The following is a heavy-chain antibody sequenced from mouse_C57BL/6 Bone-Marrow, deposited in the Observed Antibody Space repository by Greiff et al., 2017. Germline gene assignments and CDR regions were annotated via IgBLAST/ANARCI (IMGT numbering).Heavy chain of an antibody. CDR3: SRGLYYYYSSSWFAY. V-gene: IGHV1-67*01. Sequence: VQLQQSGPELVRPGVSVKISCKGSGYTFTDYAMHWVKQSHAKSLEWIGVISTYYGDASYNQKFKDKATMAVDKSSSTAYMDLSRLTSEDSAVYYCSRGLYYYYSSSWFAYWGQGTLVTVSA. CDR1: GYTFTDYA. J-gene: IGHJ3*01. D-gene: IGHD1-1*01. CDR2: ISTYYGDA.